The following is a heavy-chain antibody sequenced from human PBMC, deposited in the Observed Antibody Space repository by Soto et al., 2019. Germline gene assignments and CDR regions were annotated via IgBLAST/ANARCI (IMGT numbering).Heavy chain of an antibody. V-gene: IGHV3-74*01. Sequence: HPGGSLRLSCEASGFTFSSYWIHWVRQAPGQGLVWVSRINGDGSSTSYADSVKGRFIISRDNAKNKLYLQMNSLRDEDTAAYYCATSTSGYNFGYDHWGQGNLVTVSS. CDR3: ATSTSGYNFGYDH. CDR2: INGDGSST. CDR1: GFTFSSYW. J-gene: IGHJ5*02. D-gene: IGHD5-18*01.